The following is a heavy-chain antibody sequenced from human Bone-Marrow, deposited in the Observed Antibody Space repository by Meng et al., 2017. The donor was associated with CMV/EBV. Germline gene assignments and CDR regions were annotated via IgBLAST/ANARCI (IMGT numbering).Heavy chain of an antibody. D-gene: IGHD1-26*01. V-gene: IGHV4-34*01. Sequence: GHLRQWGEGLLKPSETLSLTCGVYGAPFSGYWSWVRQPPGKGLEWIGEITHSGSTNYNVSLKSRVTISIDTSKNQFSLKLSSVTATDTAVYYCAPGFRSWSGSYSSWGQGTLVTVSS. J-gene: IGHJ4*02. CDR3: APGFRSWSGSYSS. CDR1: GAPFSGY. CDR2: ITHSGST.